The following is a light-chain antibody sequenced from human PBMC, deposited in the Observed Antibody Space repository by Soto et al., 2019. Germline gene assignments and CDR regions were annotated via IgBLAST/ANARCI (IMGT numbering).Light chain of an antibody. J-gene: IGLJ2*01. CDR1: SSNIGSYYD. CDR2: GDN. CDR3: QSYDSSLSHVV. V-gene: IGLV1-40*01. Sequence: QAVVTQPPSVSGAPGQRVTIPCTGSSSNIGSYYDVHWYQQLPGTVPKLLIYGDNNRPSGVPDRFSGSKSGTSASLAITGLQAEAEAEYYCQSYDSSLSHVVFGGGTKLTVL.